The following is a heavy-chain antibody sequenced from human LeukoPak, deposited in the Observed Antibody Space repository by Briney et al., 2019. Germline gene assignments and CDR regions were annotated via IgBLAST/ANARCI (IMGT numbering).Heavy chain of an antibody. Sequence: ASVKVPCKASGGTFSSYAISWVRQAPGQGLEWMGRIIPIFGTANYAQKFQGRVTITTDESTSTAYMELSSLRSEDTAVYYCALVCSTSCYTYYMDVWGKGTTVTVSS. J-gene: IGHJ6*03. V-gene: IGHV1-69*05. CDR3: ALVCSTSCYTYYMDV. CDR2: IIPIFGTA. D-gene: IGHD2-2*02. CDR1: GGTFSSYA.